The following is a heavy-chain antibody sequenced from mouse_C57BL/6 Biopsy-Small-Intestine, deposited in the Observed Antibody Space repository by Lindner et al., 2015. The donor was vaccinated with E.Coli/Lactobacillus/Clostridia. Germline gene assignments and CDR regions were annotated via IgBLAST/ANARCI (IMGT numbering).Heavy chain of an antibody. CDR2: ISSDSSTI. Sequence: VQLQESGGGLVKPGGSLKLSCAAPGFTFSDYGMHWVRQGPEKGLEWVAYISSDSSTINYADTVKGRFTISRDNAKNTLFLQMTSLRSEDTAMYYCTKGAYDGFAYWGQGTLVTVSA. CDR3: TKGAYDGFAY. V-gene: IGHV5-17*01. D-gene: IGHD2-3*01. J-gene: IGHJ3*01. CDR1: GFTFSDYG.